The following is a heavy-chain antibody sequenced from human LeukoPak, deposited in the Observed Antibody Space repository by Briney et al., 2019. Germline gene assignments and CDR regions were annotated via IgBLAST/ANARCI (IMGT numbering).Heavy chain of an antibody. CDR3: SKGHCSTTTCLSSAEYFQH. CDR2: ISGSGGST. Sequence: GGSLRLSCAASGFTFSSYAMSWVRQAPGKGLEWVSAISGSGGSTYYADSVKGRFTISRDNSKNTLYLQMNSLRAEDTAVYYCSKGHCSTTTCLSSAEYFQHWGQGTLVTVSS. D-gene: IGHD2-2*01. J-gene: IGHJ1*01. V-gene: IGHV3-23*01. CDR1: GFTFSSYA.